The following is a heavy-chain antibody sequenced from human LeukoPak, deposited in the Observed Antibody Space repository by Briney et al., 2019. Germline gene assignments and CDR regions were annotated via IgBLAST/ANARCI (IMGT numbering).Heavy chain of an antibody. V-gene: IGHV4-39*01. CDR3: ARGRGAVEMATIFDFIGPFDY. D-gene: IGHD5-24*01. CDR1: GGSISSSNYY. CDR2: IYYSGST. J-gene: IGHJ4*02. Sequence: SETLSLTCTVSGGSISSSNYYWGWIRQPPGKGLEWIGSIYYSGSTYYNPSLKSRVTISVDTSKNQFSLKLSSVTAADTAVYYCARGRGAVEMATIFDFIGPFDYWGQGTLVTVSS.